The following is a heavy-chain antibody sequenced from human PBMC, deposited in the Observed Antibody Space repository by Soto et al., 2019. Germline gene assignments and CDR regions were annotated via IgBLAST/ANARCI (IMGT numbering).Heavy chain of an antibody. CDR2: IYYSGST. D-gene: IGHD3-10*01. CDR1: GGSISSYY. J-gene: IGHJ6*03. Sequence: PSETLSLTCTVSGGSISSYYWSWIRQPPGKGLEWIGYIYYSGSTNYNPSLKSRVTISVDTSKNQFSLKLSSVTAADTAVYYCARAVWFGEQDYYYYMDVWGKGTTVTVSS. CDR3: ARAVWFGEQDYYYYMDV. V-gene: IGHV4-59*01.